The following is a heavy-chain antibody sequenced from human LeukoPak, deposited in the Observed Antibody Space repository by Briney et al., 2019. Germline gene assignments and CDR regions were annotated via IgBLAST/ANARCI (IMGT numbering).Heavy chain of an antibody. J-gene: IGHJ5*02. CDR1: GYTFTGYY. D-gene: IGHD4-17*01. CDR2: INPNSGGT. V-gene: IGHV1-2*02. CDR3: ARVARVTNNWFDP. Sequence: ASVKVSCKASGYTFTGYYMHWVRQAPGQGLEWMGWINPNSGGTNYAQKFQGRVTMTRDTSISTAYMELSRLRSDDTAVYYCARVARVTNNWFDPWGQGTLVTVSS.